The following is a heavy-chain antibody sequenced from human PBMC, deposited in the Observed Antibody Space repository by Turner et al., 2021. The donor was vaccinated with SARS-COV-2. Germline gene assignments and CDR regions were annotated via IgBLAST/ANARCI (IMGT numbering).Heavy chain of an antibody. V-gene: IGHV3-30-3*01. D-gene: IGHD3-22*01. Sequence: VQLLELGGVVVHPGRSLIPSCQASAFTLRSYAMHWVPQAAGKGLEWVAIISNDGSNKYYEYAVKGRFTISRDDTKNTLFLQKNTLRAEDTAVYYCARALPQDDSSGYLYYYYYYGMDVWGQGTTVTVSS. J-gene: IGHJ6*02. CDR1: AFTLRSYA. CDR3: ARALPQDDSSGYLYYYYYYGMDV. CDR2: ISNDGSNK.